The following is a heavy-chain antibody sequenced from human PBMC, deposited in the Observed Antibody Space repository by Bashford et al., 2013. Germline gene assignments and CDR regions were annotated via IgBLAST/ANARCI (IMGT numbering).Heavy chain of an antibody. Sequence: SETLSLTCTVSGGSISNYYWSWIRQPPGKGLEWIGYIYYSGGTNYNPSLKSRVTISVDTSKNQFSLKVSPVTAADTAVYYCARDNPSHNYGYAVLDYWGQGTLVTVSS. J-gene: IGHJ4*02. D-gene: IGHD5-18*01. V-gene: IGHV4-59*01. CDR1: GGSISNYY. CDR2: IYYSGGT. CDR3: ARDNPSHNYGYAVLDY.